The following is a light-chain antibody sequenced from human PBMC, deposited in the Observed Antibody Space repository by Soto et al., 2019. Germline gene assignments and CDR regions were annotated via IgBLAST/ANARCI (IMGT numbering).Light chain of an antibody. J-gene: IGLJ1*01. V-gene: IGLV2-14*01. Sequence: QSVLTQPAAVSGSPGQSITISCTGTSSDVGGYNYVSWYQQHPGKAPKVIIYEATNRPSGVSSRFSGSKSGDTASLTISGLQADDEADYYCSSYTSSDSHVFGTGTKATVL. CDR3: SSYTSSDSHV. CDR2: EAT. CDR1: SSDVGGYNY.